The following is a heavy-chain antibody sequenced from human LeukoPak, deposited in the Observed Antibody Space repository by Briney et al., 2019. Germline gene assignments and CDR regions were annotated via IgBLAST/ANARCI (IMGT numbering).Heavy chain of an antibody. Sequence: GGSLRLSCAASGFTFSSYSMNWVRQAPGKGLEWVSYISSSGSTIYYADSVKGRFTISRDNAKNSLYLQMNSLRAEDTAVYYCARDYYDSSGSFDPWGQGTLVTVSS. D-gene: IGHD3-22*01. CDR3: ARDYYDSSGSFDP. V-gene: IGHV3-48*04. J-gene: IGHJ5*02. CDR2: ISSSGSTI. CDR1: GFTFSSYS.